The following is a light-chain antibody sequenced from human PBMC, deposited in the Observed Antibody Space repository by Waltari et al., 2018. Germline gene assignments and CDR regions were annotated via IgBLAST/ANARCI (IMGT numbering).Light chain of an antibody. CDR2: GAS. CDR3: QQYNDWPPWT. V-gene: IGKV3-15*01. J-gene: IGKJ1*01. CDR1: QHINMN. Sequence: DIVLTQSPATLSLSPGERATLSCRASQHINMNLAWYQQKPCQAPRLLFYGASTRVSGVAARFSGSGSGTEFTLTISSLQSKDFGLYYCQQYNDWPPWTFGQGTKV.